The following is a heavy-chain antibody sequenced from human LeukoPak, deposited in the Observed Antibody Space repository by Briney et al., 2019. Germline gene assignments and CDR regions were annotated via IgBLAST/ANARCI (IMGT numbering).Heavy chain of an antibody. CDR3: ASRGVVTGAFDT. D-gene: IGHD4-23*01. J-gene: IGHJ3*02. V-gene: IGHV3-74*01. CDR1: GLTFSRYW. CDR2: IKSDGSST. Sequence: PGGSLRLSCAASGLTFSRYWMHWVRQAPGKGLVWVSRIKSDGSSTSYADSVKGRFTISRDNAKNTLYLQMNSLRAEDTAVYYCASRGVVTGAFDTWGQGTMVTVSS.